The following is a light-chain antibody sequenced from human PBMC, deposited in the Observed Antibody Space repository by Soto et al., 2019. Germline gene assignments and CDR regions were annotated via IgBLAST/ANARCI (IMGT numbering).Light chain of an antibody. CDR2: EVN. CDR1: SSDVGGFNY. J-gene: IGLJ1*01. CDR3: SSYTSTSTFV. V-gene: IGLV2-14*01. Sequence: SVLTQPASVSGSPGQSITISCTGTSSDVGGFNYVSWYQQHPGKAPKLLIYEVNIRPSGFSNRFSGSKSGNTASLTISGLQAEDDADYYCSSYTSTSTFVFGTGTRSPS.